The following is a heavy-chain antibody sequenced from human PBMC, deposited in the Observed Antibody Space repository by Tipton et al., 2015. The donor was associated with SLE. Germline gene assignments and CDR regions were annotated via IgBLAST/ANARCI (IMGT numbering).Heavy chain of an antibody. D-gene: IGHD3-10*01. CDR3: ARDASITMVRGVFDY. CDR2: IKQDGSEK. CDR1: GFTFSSYW. Sequence: SLRLSCAASGFTFSSYWMSWVRQAPGKGLEWVANIKQDGSEKYYVDSVKGRFTTSRDNAKNSLYLQMNSLRAEDTAVYYCARDASITMVRGVFDYWGQGTLVTVSS. J-gene: IGHJ4*02. V-gene: IGHV3-7*03.